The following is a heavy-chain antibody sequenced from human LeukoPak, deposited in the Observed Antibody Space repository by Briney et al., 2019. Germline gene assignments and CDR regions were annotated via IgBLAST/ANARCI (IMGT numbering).Heavy chain of an antibody. D-gene: IGHD4-17*01. CDR2: IIPIFGTA. J-gene: IGHJ4*02. CDR3: ARDQSYGDYVGGLDY. V-gene: IGHV1-69*05. CDR1: GGTFSSYA. Sequence: ASVKVSCKASGGTFSSYAISWVRQAPGQGLEWMGGIIPIFGTANYAQKFQGRVTITTDESTSTAYMELSSLRSEDTAVYYCARDQSYGDYVGGLDYWGQGTLVTVSS.